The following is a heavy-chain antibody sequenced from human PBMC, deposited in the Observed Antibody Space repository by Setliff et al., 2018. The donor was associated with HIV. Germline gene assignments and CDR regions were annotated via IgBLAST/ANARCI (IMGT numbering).Heavy chain of an antibody. CDR3: ARDDYMLYSYYYGMDV. D-gene: IGHD4-4*01. V-gene: IGHV1-69*05. CDR1: GGTFSSYA. J-gene: IGHJ6*02. Sequence: GASVKVSCKASGGTFSSYAISWVRQAPGQGLEWMGGIIPIFGTANYAQKFQGRFTISRDNAKNSLYLQMNSLRAEDTAVYYCARDDYMLYSYYYGMDVWGQGTTVTVSS. CDR2: IIPIFGTA.